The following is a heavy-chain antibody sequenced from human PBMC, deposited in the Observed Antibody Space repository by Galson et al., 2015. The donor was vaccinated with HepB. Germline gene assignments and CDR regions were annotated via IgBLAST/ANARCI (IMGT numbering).Heavy chain of an antibody. Sequence: SLRLSCAASGFAFISYSMAWVRQAPGKGPEWVADIKGDGSEKFYAGSVKGRFTISRDNVKTSLYLQMNSLRAEDTAVYYCARVGSGTSRDYWGQGTPVTVSS. CDR1: GFAFISYS. J-gene: IGHJ4*02. V-gene: IGHV3-7*03. CDR2: IKGDGSEK. D-gene: IGHD1-26*01. CDR3: ARVGSGTSRDY.